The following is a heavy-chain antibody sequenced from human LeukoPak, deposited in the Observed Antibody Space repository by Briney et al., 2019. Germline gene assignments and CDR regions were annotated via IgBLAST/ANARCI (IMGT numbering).Heavy chain of an antibody. CDR1: GGSISNYY. Sequence: SETLSLTCTVSGGSISNYYWSWIRQPPGKGLEWIGYISYSGSTNYNPSLKGRVTTSVDTSKNQFSLKLTSVTAADTAVYFCARGGSLDYWGQGTLVTVSS. CDR2: ISYSGST. V-gene: IGHV4-59*01. CDR3: ARGGSLDY. J-gene: IGHJ4*02. D-gene: IGHD1-26*01.